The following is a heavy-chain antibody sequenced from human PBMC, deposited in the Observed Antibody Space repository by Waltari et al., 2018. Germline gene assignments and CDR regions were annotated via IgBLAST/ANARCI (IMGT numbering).Heavy chain of an antibody. J-gene: IGHJ5*02. CDR1: GFSLSTSGVG. D-gene: IGHD6-13*01. Sequence: QITLKESGPTLVKPTQTLTLTCTFSGFSLSTSGVGVGWIRQPPGKALEWLALIYWNDDKRDSPSLKSRLTITKDTSKNQVVLTMTSMDPVDTATYYCAHSLAAAGTGWFDPWGQGTLVTVSS. CDR2: IYWNDDK. V-gene: IGHV2-5*01. CDR3: AHSLAAAGTGWFDP.